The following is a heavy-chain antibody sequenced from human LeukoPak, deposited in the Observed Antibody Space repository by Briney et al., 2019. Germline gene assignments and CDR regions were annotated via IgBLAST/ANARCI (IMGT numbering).Heavy chain of an antibody. CDR2: IIPIFGTA. V-gene: IGHV1-69*01. CDR3: ARDLGGGCPSSSTSCPSWFDP. J-gene: IGHJ5*02. D-gene: IGHD2-2*01. Sequence: SVKVSCKASAGTFSSYAISWVRQAPGQGLEWMGGIIPIFGTANYAQKFQGRVTITADESTSTAYMELSSLRSEDTAVYYCARDLGGGCPSSSTSCPSWFDPWGQGTLVTVSS. CDR1: AGTFSSYA.